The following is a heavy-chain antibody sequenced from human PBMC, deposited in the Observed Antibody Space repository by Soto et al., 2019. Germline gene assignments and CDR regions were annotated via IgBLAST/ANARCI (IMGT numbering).Heavy chain of an antibody. CDR3: ARGPLGYYYYGMDV. CDR1: GFTFSSYS. V-gene: IGHV3-21*01. CDR2: ISSSSSYI. Sequence: EVQLVESGGGLVKPGGSLRLSCAASGFTFSSYSMNWVHQAPGKGLEWVSSISSSSSYIYYADSVKGRFTISRDNAKNSLYLQMNSLRAEDTAVYYCARGPLGYYYYGMDVWGQGTTVTVSS. J-gene: IGHJ6*02.